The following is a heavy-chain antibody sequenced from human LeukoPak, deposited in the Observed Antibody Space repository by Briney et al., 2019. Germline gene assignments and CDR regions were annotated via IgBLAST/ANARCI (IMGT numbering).Heavy chain of an antibody. CDR3: ARPALYDSSGYYPPEFDY. J-gene: IGHJ4*02. CDR2: IKQDGSEK. V-gene: IGHV3-7*01. CDR1: GFTFSSYW. D-gene: IGHD3-22*01. Sequence: GGPLRLSCAASGFTFSSYWMSWVRQAPGKGLEWVANIKQDGSEKYYVDSVKGRFTISRDNAKNSLYLQMNSLRAEDTAVYYCARPALYDSSGYYPPEFDYWGQGTLVTVSS.